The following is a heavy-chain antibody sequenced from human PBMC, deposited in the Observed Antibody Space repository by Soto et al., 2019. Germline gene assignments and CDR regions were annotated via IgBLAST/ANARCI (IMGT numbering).Heavy chain of an antibody. D-gene: IGHD3-10*01. CDR3: AKSLGDVLLWFGEFRGFDY. CDR2: ISGSGGST. V-gene: IGHV3-23*01. CDR1: GFTFSSYA. Sequence: EVQLLESGGGLVQPGGSLRLSCAASGFTFSSYAMSWVRQAPGKGLEWVSAISGSGGSTYYADSVKGRFTISRDNSKNTVYLQMDSLRAEDTAVYYCAKSLGDVLLWFGEFRGFDYWGQGTLVTVSS. J-gene: IGHJ4*02.